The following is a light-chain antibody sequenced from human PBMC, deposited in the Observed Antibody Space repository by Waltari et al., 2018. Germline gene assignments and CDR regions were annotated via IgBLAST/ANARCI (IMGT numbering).Light chain of an antibody. CDR2: GVG. CDR3: SSFTTRSTGV. Sequence: HSALTQPASASGSPGRSITISCIGTNSAIGAYDDVPWSQQHPGKATELLIYGVGNRLTGASNRVSGSQAGNTACLTMSGRQAEDEADYCCSSFTTRSTGVFGGGTKLTVL. J-gene: IGLJ3*02. V-gene: IGLV2-14*01. CDR1: NSAIGAYDD.